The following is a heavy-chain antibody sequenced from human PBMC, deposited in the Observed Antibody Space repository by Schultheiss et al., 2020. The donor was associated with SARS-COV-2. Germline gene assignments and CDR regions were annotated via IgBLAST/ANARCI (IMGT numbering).Heavy chain of an antibody. CDR3: ANVDYSNYGLGWFDP. Sequence: SCRASGFTFSNYAMHWVRQAPGKGLEWLAVISHNGSDKYYPDSVKGRFTISRDNSKNTLYLQMNSLRPEETAVYYCANVDYSNYGLGWFDPWGQGTLVTVSS. D-gene: IGHD4-11*01. CDR2: ISHNGSDK. CDR1: GFTFSNYA. J-gene: IGHJ5*02. V-gene: IGHV3-30*04.